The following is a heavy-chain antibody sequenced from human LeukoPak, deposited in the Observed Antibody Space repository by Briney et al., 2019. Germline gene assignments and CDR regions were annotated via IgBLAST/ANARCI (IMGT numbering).Heavy chain of an antibody. CDR2: INHSGST. Sequence: PSETLSLTCAVYGGSFSGYYWSWIRQPPGKGLEWIGEINHSGSTNYNPSLKSRVTISVDTSKNQFSLKLSSVTAADTAVYYCARRYYDFWSGYYTWGQGTLVTVYS. J-gene: IGHJ4*02. CDR3: ARRYYDFWSGYYT. D-gene: IGHD3-3*01. V-gene: IGHV4-34*01. CDR1: GGSFSGYY.